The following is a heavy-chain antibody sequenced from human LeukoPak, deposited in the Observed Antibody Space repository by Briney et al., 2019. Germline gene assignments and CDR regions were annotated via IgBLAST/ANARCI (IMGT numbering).Heavy chain of an antibody. CDR3: ARDSSGSNWFDP. V-gene: IGHV1-69*01. Sequence: ASVKVSCKASGGTFSSYAISWVRQAPGQGLEWMGGIIPIFGTANYAQKFQGRVTITADESTSTAYMELSSLRSEDTAVYYCARDSSGSNWFDPWGQGTQVTVSS. CDR2: IIPIFGTA. D-gene: IGHD3-22*01. J-gene: IGHJ5*02. CDR1: GGTFSSYA.